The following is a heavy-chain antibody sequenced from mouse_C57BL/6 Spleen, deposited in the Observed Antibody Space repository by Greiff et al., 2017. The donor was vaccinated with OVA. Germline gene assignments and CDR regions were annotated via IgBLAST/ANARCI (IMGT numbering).Heavy chain of an antibody. V-gene: IGHV3-8*01. Sequence: VQLQQSGPGLAKPSQTLSLTCSVTGYSITSDYWNWIRKFPGNKLEYMGYISYSGSTYYNPSLKSRISITRDTSKNQYYLQLNSVTTEDTATYYCASGYGSSLYWYFDVWGTGTTVTVSS. D-gene: IGHD1-1*01. CDR3: ASGYGSSLYWYFDV. CDR1: GYSITSDY. J-gene: IGHJ1*03. CDR2: ISYSGST.